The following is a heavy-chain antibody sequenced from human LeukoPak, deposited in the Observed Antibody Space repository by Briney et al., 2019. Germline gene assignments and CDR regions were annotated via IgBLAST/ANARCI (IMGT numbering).Heavy chain of an antibody. V-gene: IGHV3-30-3*01. CDR2: ISYDGSNK. CDR3: ARVSRDGYNSRTFDY. D-gene: IGHD5-24*01. Sequence: PGGSLRLSCAASGFTFSSYAIHWVRQAPGKGLEWVAVISYDGSNKYYADSVKGRFTISRDNAKNSLYLQMNSLRAEDTAVYYCARVSRDGYNSRTFDYWGQGTLVTVSS. CDR1: GFTFSSYA. J-gene: IGHJ4*02.